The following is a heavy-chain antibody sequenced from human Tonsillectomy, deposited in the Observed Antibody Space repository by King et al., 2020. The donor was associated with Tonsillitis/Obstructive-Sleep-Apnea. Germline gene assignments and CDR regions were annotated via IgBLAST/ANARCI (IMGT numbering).Heavy chain of an antibody. CDR1: GGTFSSYV. CDR3: AGFSMDIVEVPGVRLGFEI. Sequence: VQLVQSGAEVKKPGSSVKVSCKASGGTFSSYVISWVRQAPGQGLEWMGGIIPIFGTTKYAQKFQGRVTITADESTSTAYMELSSLRFEDTAVYYCAGFSMDIVEVPGVRLGFEIWGQGTMVTVSS. CDR2: IIPIFGTT. D-gene: IGHD2-2*03. J-gene: IGHJ3*02. V-gene: IGHV1-69*01.